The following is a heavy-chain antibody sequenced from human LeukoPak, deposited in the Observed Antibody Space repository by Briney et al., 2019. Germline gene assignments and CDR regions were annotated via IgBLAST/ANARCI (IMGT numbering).Heavy chain of an antibody. CDR2: ISSSSSSYI. CDR1: GFTFSSYS. Sequence: GGSLRLSCAASGFTFSSYSMNWVRQAPGKGLEWVSFISSSSSSYIYYADSVKGRFTISRDNAKNSLYLQMNSLRAEDTAVYYCATLRVLLWFGELNGDVWGKGTTVTVSS. D-gene: IGHD3-10*01. CDR3: ATLRVLLWFGELNGDV. J-gene: IGHJ6*04. V-gene: IGHV3-21*01.